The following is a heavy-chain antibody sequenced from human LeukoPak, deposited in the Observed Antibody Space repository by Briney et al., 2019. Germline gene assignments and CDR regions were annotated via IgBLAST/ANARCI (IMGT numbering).Heavy chain of an antibody. V-gene: IGHV4-39*07. CDR1: GVSISGSSSY. Sequence: PSETLSLTCSLSGVSISGSSSYWGWIRQAPGKGPEWIGEINHSGSTNYNPSLKSRVTISVDTSKNQFSLKLSSVTAADTAVYYCARVIAVAGSARYYFDYWGQGTLVTVSS. D-gene: IGHD6-19*01. J-gene: IGHJ4*02. CDR3: ARVIAVAGSARYYFDY. CDR2: INHSGST.